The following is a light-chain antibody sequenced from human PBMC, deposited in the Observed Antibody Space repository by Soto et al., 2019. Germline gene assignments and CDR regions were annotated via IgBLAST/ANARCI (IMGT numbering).Light chain of an antibody. J-gene: IGKJ3*01. Sequence: DIQMTQSPSSLSASVGDRVTITCQASQDISNYLNWYQQKPGKAPQLLIYDASNLETGVPSRFSGSGSGPDFTFTISSLQPEDIATYYCQQYDNPLFSFGPGTKVDIK. CDR3: QQYDNPLFS. V-gene: IGKV1-33*01. CDR2: DAS. CDR1: QDISNY.